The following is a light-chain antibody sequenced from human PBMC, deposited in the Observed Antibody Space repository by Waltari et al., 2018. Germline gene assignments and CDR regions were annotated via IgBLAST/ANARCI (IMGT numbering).Light chain of an antibody. CDR2: DVT. V-gene: IGLV2-14*03. Sequence: SALTQPDSVSGSPGQSITIPCSGIISDSGGYNYVSWYQQHPGEAPKVIIYDVTNRPSGVSNRFSGSKSGSSASLTISGLQPEDEADYYCSSFTSSTTGIFGGGTKLTVL. CDR1: ISDSGGYNY. J-gene: IGLJ2*01. CDR3: SSFTSSTTGI.